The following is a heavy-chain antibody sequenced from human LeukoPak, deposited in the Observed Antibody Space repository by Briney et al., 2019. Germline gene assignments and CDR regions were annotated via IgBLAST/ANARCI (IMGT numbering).Heavy chain of an antibody. CDR3: AREYGSDWYSGY. D-gene: IGHD6-19*01. J-gene: IGHJ4*02. V-gene: IGHV3-13*01. Sequence: GGSLRLSCAASGFTFSSYDMHWVRQATGKGLEWVSAIGTAGDTYYPGSVKGRFTISRENAKNSLYLQMNSLRAEDTAVYYCAREYGSDWYSGYWGQGTLVTVSS. CDR2: IGTAGDT. CDR1: GFTFSSYD.